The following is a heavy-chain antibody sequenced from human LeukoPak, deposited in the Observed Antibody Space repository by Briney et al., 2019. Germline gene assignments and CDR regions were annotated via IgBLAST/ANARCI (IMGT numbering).Heavy chain of an antibody. CDR2: INGSSSTI. CDR1: GVTFSSYS. CDR3: PQDRRGYYDILTGYYKWVY. V-gene: IGHV3-48*01. J-gene: IGHJ1*01. Sequence: GGSLRLSCAAAGVTFSSYSRSGVRQAPEKGVGWGSYINGSSSTIYNADSERGGFTISRENAKNSLYLQMNRLSAEDTAVYSCPQDRRGYYDILTGYYKWVYWGQGTLVTVSS. D-gene: IGHD3-9*01.